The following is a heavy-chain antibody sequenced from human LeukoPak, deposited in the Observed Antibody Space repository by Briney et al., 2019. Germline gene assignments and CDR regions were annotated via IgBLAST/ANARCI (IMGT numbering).Heavy chain of an antibody. CDR3: AKDPLQTN. Sequence: GGSLRLSCAASGFTFSSYGMHWVRQAPGKGLEWVAVISYDGSNKYYADSVEGRFTISSDNSKNTLYLQMNSLRAEDTAVYYCAKDPLQTNWGQGTLVTVSS. J-gene: IGHJ4*02. D-gene: IGHD5-24*01. CDR1: GFTFSSYG. CDR2: ISYDGSNK. V-gene: IGHV3-30*18.